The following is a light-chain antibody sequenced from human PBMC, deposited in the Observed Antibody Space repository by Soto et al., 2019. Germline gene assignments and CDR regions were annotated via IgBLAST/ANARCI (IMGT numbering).Light chain of an antibody. Sequence: EIVMTQSPATLSVSPGERATLSCRASQSVSSILAWYQQKPGQAPRLLIHGASTRATGIPARFSGSGSGTEFTLTISSLQSEDFAVYYCQHYNNWPPVYTFGQGTKLEIK. J-gene: IGKJ2*01. CDR1: QSVSSI. V-gene: IGKV3-15*01. CDR2: GAS. CDR3: QHYNNWPPVYT.